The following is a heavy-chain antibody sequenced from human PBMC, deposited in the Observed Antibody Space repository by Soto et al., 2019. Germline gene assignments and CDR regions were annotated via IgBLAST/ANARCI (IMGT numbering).Heavy chain of an antibody. D-gene: IGHD5-12*01. J-gene: IGHJ3*01. Sequence: EVQLVESGGDLVQPGGSLRLSCAASGFTFANYVMHWVRQVSGKGLVWVSRITSDGGTTHYADSVKGRFTISRDNAKNTLYLQMNSLRVEDTGVYYCVRHKDGYNFWGQGTMVTVSS. CDR3: VRHKDGYNF. CDR1: GFTFANYV. CDR2: ITSDGGTT. V-gene: IGHV3-74*01.